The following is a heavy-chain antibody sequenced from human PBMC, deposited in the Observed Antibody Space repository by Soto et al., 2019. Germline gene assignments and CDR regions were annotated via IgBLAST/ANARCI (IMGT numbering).Heavy chain of an antibody. V-gene: IGHV3-30*18. CDR1: GFTFSNHG. J-gene: IGHJ5*02. CDR2: ISHDGSNK. Sequence: QVQLVESGGGVVQPGRSLRLSCVASGFTFSNHGMHWVRQAPGKGLEWVAVISHDGSNKHYADSVKGRFTISRDNSKNTLDLQMNSLRAEDPAVYYGAKSSGWYITWFDPWGQGTLVTVSS. CDR3: AKSSGWYITWFDP. D-gene: IGHD6-19*01.